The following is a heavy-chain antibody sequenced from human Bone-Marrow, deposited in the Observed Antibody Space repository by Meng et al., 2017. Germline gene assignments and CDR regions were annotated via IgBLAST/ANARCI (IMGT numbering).Heavy chain of an antibody. Sequence: SETLSLTCAISGESVSSNSVSWNWIRQSPSRGLEWLGRTYYKSRWHYEYAVSVKSRITINPDTSKNQFSLQMNSVIPEDTAVYYYAEERSAGGYDYWGQGTLVTVSS. CDR3: AEERSAGGYDY. J-gene: IGHJ4*02. CDR1: GESVSSNSVS. V-gene: IGHV6-1*01. D-gene: IGHD6-19*01. CDR2: TYYKSRWHY.